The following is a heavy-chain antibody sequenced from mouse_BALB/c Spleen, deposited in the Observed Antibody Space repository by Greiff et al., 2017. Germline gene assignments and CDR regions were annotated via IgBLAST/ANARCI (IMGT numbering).Heavy chain of an antibody. CDR3: ARHDNSFDY. V-gene: IGHV5-6*01. CDR2: ISSGGSYT. Sequence: EVQVVESGGDLVKPGGSLKLSCAASGFTFSSYGMSWVRQTPDKRLEWVATISSGGSYTYYPDSVKGRFTISRDNAKNTLYLQMSSLKSEDTAMYYCARHDNSFDYWGQGTTLTVSS. J-gene: IGHJ2*01. CDR1: GFTFSSYG.